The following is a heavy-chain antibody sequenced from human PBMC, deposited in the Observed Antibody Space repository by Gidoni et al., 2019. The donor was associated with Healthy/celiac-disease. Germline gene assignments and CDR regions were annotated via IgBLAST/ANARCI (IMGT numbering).Heavy chain of an antibody. J-gene: IGHJ4*02. CDR3: AKDRVASPPVYGELTFDY. CDR1: GFTFGSCA. V-gene: IGHV3-23*01. D-gene: IGHD4-17*01. Sequence: EVQLLESGGGLVQPGGSLRLSCAASGFTFGSCAMSWVRQAPGKGLEWVSAISGSGGSTYYADSVKGRFTISRDNSKNTLYLQMNSLRAEDTAVYYCAKDRVASPPVYGELTFDYWGQGTLVTVSS. CDR2: ISGSGGST.